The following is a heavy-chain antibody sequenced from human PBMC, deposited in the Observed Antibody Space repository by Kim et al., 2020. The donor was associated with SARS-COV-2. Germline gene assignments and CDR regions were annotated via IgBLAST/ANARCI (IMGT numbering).Heavy chain of an antibody. CDR1: GFTFSIYW. J-gene: IGHJ3*01. CDR2: IKQDGSEK. D-gene: IGHD2-15*01. Sequence: GGSLRLSCAASGFTFSIYWMSWVRQAPGKGLEWVANIKQDGSEKYYVDSVKGRFTISRDNAKNSLYLQMNSLRAEDTAVYYCARGMAHTPWGQGTMVTVS. CDR3: ARGMAHTP. V-gene: IGHV3-7*01.